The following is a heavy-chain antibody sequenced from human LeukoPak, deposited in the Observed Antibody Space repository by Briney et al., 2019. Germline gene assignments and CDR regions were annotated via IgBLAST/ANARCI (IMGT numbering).Heavy chain of an antibody. V-gene: IGHV3-30-3*01. Sequence: GGSLRLSCAASGFTFGSYAMHWVRQAPGKGLEWVAVISYDGSNKYYADSVKGRFTISRDNSKNTLYLQMNSLRAEDTAVYYCARDRYCSSTSCYDDYWGQGTLVTVSS. D-gene: IGHD2-2*01. CDR3: ARDRYCSSTSCYDDY. CDR1: GFTFGSYA. J-gene: IGHJ4*02. CDR2: ISYDGSNK.